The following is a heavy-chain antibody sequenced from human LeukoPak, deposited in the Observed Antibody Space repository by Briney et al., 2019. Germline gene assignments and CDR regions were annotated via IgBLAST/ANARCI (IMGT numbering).Heavy chain of an antibody. D-gene: IGHD6-19*01. V-gene: IGHV1-2*02. CDR2: INPNSGGT. CDR1: GYTFAGYY. CDR3: ARAIPTAQWLGLSGYYFDY. Sequence: GASVKVSCKASGYTFAGYYMHWVRQAPGQGLEWMGWINPNSGGTNYAQKFQGRVTMTRDTSISTAYMELSRLRSDDTAVYYCARAIPTAQWLGLSGYYFDYWGQGTLVTVSS. J-gene: IGHJ4*02.